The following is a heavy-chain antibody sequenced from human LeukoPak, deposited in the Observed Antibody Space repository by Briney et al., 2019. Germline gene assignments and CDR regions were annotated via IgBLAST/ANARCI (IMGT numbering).Heavy chain of an antibody. CDR3: ARDLYYDILTGYTDDAFDI. V-gene: IGHV3-30*02. J-gene: IGHJ3*02. CDR2: IRYDGSNT. CDR1: GFTFSTSG. D-gene: IGHD3-9*01. Sequence: GGSLRLSCATSGFTFSTSGMHWVRQAPGKGLEWVAFIRYDGSNTYHADSVKGRFTISRDNAKNSLYLQMNSLRAEDTAVYYCARDLYYDILTGYTDDAFDIWGQGTMVTVSS.